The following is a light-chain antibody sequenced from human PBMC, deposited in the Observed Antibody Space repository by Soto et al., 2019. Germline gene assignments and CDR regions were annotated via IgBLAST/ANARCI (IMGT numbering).Light chain of an antibody. V-gene: IGLV2-14*01. Sequence: QSALTQPPSVSGSPGQSITLSCTGTSSDIGGYDYVSWYQQHPGKAPKLIIYDVNNRPSGVSNRFSGSNSGNTASLTISGFQAEDEDDYYCASYACGSCHVVFGGGTKLTVL. CDR2: DVN. CDR1: SSDIGGYDY. CDR3: ASYACGSCHVV. J-gene: IGLJ2*01.